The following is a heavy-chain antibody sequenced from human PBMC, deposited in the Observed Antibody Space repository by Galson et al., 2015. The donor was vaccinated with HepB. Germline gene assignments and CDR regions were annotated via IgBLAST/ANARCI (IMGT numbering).Heavy chain of an antibody. Sequence: SLRLSCAASGFPLSFYGMHRVRQAPGKGLVWVSRINGDGSGTNYADSVKGRFTISRDNAKTTVYLQMNSLRAEDTAVYYCARDPLYDRSGSYFGLDVWGQGTTVTVSS. CDR3: ARDPLYDRSGSYFGLDV. V-gene: IGHV3-74*01. CDR1: GFPLSFYG. D-gene: IGHD3-22*01. J-gene: IGHJ6*02. CDR2: INGDGSGT.